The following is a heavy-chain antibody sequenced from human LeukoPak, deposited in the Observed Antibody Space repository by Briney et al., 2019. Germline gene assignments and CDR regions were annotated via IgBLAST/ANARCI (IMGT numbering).Heavy chain of an antibody. CDR2: IYYSGST. Sequence: SETLSLTCTVSGGSISSYYWSWIRQPPGKGLEWIGYIYYSGSTNYNPSLKSRVTISVDTSKNQFSLKLSSVTAADTAVYYCARSHYYGSGSYYTDYWGQGTLVTVSS. D-gene: IGHD3-10*01. J-gene: IGHJ4*02. CDR3: ARSHYYGSGSYYTDY. CDR1: GGSISSYY. V-gene: IGHV4-59*01.